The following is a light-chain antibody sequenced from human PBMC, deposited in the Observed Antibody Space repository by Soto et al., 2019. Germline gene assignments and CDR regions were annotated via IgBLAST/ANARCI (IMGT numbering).Light chain of an antibody. Sequence: DIQMTQSPSSVSASVGDTVTITCRASQGLKFLAWYQQKPGKAPKLLIYEAISLQSGVPPRFGGSGSGTDFTLTISSLQPEDFATYFCQQANSFPITFGQGTRLEIK. CDR3: QQANSFPIT. V-gene: IGKV1-12*01. CDR2: EAI. J-gene: IGKJ5*01. CDR1: QGLKF.